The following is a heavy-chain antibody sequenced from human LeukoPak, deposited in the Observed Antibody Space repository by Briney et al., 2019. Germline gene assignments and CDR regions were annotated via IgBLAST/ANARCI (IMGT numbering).Heavy chain of an antibody. J-gene: IGHJ4*02. V-gene: IGHV3-21*01. CDR2: ITSDSTDI. CDR3: ARVGRYYFGSGSHSDF. CDR1: GSTFSFYS. D-gene: IGHD3-10*01. Sequence: GGSLRLSCAVSGSTFSFYSMNWVRQAPGKGLEWVSSITSDSTDIYYADSVKGRFTISRDNAKNSLYLHMNNLRVEDTAVYYCARVGRYYFGSGSHSDFWGQGTLVTVSS.